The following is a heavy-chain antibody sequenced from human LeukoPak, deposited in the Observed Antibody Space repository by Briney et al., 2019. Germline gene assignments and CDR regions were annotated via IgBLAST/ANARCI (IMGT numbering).Heavy chain of an antibody. V-gene: IGHV3-74*01. CDR3: AGARTFDY. Sequence: PGGSLRLSCAVSGFTFSSDWMHWVRIAQGKGLLWVSRTNSDRSRKGYAASVKGRFTISSAHAKNTLYPPMNTLRAEDTAVSYWAGARTFDYWGQGTLVTVSS. D-gene: IGHD3-16*01. CDR1: GFTFSSDW. J-gene: IGHJ4*02. CDR2: TNSDRSRK.